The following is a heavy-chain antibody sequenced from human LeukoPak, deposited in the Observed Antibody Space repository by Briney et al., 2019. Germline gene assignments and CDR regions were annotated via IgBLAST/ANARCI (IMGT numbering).Heavy chain of an antibody. CDR2: IWYDGSNK. Sequence: PGGSLRLSCAASGFTFSSYGTHSVRQAPGKGLEWVAVIWYDGSNKYYADSVKGRFTISRDNSKNTLYLQMNSLRAEDTAVYYCARDGSSWYSNWFDPWGQGTLVTVSS. J-gene: IGHJ5*02. V-gene: IGHV3-33*01. D-gene: IGHD6-13*01. CDR3: ARDGSSWYSNWFDP. CDR1: GFTFSSYG.